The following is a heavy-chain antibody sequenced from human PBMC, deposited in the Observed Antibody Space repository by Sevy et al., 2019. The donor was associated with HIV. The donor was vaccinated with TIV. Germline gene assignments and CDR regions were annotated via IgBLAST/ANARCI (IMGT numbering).Heavy chain of an antibody. CDR2: ISYDGSNK. J-gene: IGHJ5*02. V-gene: IGHV3-30-3*01. D-gene: IGHD2-2*01. CDR3: LVVVPAAIQDWFDP. Sequence: GGSLRLSCAASGFTFSSYAMHWVRQAPGKGLEWVAVISYDGSNKYYADSGKGRFTISRDNSKNTLYLQMNSLRAEDTAVYYCLVVVPAAIQDWFDPWGQGTLVTVSS. CDR1: GFTFSSYA.